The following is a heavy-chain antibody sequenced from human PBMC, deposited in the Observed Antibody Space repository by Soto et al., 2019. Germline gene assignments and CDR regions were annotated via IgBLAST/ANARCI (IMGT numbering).Heavy chain of an antibody. CDR1: GFTFSNYW. CDR2: IKTDGSDT. D-gene: IGHD3-9*01. J-gene: IGHJ3*02. Sequence: EVQLVESGGGLVQPGGSLRLSCAASGFTFSNYWMHWVRQSPGKGLVWVSRIKTDGSDTHYADSVTGRFTISRDNAKNTLYLQMNSRRDEDTAVYYCARPRTSDWAYDIWGQGKMVIVSS. V-gene: IGHV3-74*01. CDR3: ARPRTSDWAYDI.